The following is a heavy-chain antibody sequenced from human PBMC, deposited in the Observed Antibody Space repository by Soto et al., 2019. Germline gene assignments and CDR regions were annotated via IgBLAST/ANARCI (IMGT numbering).Heavy chain of an antibody. V-gene: IGHV4-34*01. J-gene: IGHJ4*02. CDR2: INHSGNT. CDR1: GKSLSGYY. Sequence: QVQLQQWGAGLLKPSETLCLTCAVYGKSLSGYYCSLIRQPPGKSLEWIGEINHSGNTNYNPSLKSRVTISVDTSKNQLFLNLSSVTAADTAMYYCARHHVRGRTIAGADEFWGQGTLVTVSS. CDR3: ARHHVRGRTIAGADEF. D-gene: IGHD1-26*01.